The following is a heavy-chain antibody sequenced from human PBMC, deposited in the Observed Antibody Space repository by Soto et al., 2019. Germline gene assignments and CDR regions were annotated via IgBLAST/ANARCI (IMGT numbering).Heavy chain of an antibody. CDR1: GCTFTSYG. V-gene: IGHV1-18*01. J-gene: IGHJ6*01. D-gene: IGHD3-22*01. CDR2: ISAYNGNT. Sequence: ASVKVSCKASGCTFTSYGISWVRQAPGQGLEWMGWISAYNGNTNYAQKLQGTVTMTTDTSTSPAYMALGSLGSDATAVPYCARVTAYHYASSGYCRPRTYYYGMEVWEQGTTVTVAS. CDR3: ARVTAYHYASSGYCRPRTYYYGMEV.